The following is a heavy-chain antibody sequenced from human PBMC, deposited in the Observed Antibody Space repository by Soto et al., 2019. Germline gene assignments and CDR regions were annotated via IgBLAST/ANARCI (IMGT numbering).Heavy chain of an antibody. CDR2: TYYRSKWIN. CDR1: GDSVSSDSAA. J-gene: IGHJ3*02. V-gene: IGHV6-1*01. Sequence: SQTLSLTCAISGDSVSSDSAAWSWIRQSPSRGLEWLGRTYYRSKWINDYAVSVKSRITISPDTSKNQFSLQLNSVTPEDTALYYCGRWAHADNAFDIWGQGTMVTVSS. CDR3: GRWAHADNAFDI.